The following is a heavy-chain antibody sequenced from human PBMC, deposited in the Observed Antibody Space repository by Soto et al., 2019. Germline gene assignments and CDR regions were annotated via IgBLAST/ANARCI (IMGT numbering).Heavy chain of an antibody. CDR1: GGSISSYY. CDR3: AREASANNYYYYYMDV. J-gene: IGHJ6*03. CDR2: IYYSGST. Sequence: SETLSLTCTVSGGSISSYYWSWIRQPPGKGLEWIGYIYYSGSTNYNPSLKSRVTISVDTSKNQFSLKLSSVTAADTAVYYCAREASANNYYYYYMDVWGKGTTVTVSS. V-gene: IGHV4-59*01. D-gene: IGHD3-10*01.